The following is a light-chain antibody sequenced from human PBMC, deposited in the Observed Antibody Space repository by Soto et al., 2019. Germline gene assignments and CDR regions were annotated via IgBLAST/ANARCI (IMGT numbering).Light chain of an antibody. CDR3: QQRSNWPRFT. V-gene: IGKV3-11*01. CDR1: QSVSSY. CDR2: DAS. J-gene: IGKJ3*01. Sequence: EIVVTQSPATMSLSPGDRATLACRASQSVSSYLAWYQQKPCQAPRLLIYDASNRATGIPARFSGSGSGTDFTLIIISLEPEDFAVYDCQQRSNWPRFTFGPGTKVDIK.